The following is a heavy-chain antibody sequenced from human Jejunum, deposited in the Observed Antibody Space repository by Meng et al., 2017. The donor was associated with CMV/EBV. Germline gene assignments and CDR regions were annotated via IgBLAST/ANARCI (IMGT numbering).Heavy chain of an antibody. V-gene: IGHV1-18*01. CDR3: ARAGAGLTAHLDF. J-gene: IGHJ4*02. Sequence: QAKLVQSGGEVKEPGASLKVSCKASGYTFTIFGISWVRQAPGQGLEWMGWISAKDGYTKYAQQFHDRVTMTTDTSTSTAYMELRGLRSDDTAVYYCARAGAGLTAHLDFWGQGTLVTVSS. D-gene: IGHD3-10*01. CDR2: ISAKDGYT. CDR1: GYTFTIFG.